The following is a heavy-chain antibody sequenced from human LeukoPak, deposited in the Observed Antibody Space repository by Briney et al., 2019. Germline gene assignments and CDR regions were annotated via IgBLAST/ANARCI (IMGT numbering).Heavy chain of an antibody. V-gene: IGHV3-48*03. CDR1: GFTFSSYE. CDR3: AELGITMIGGV. Sequence: PGGSLRLSCAASGFTFSSYEMNWVRQAPGKGLEWVSYISSSCSTIYYADSVKGRFTISRDNAKNSLDLQMNSLRAEDTAVYSCAELGITMIGGVWGKGTTVTISS. J-gene: IGHJ6*04. CDR2: ISSSCSTI. D-gene: IGHD3-10*02.